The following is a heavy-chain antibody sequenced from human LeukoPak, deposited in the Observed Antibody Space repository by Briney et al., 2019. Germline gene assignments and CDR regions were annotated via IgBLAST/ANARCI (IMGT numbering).Heavy chain of an antibody. CDR3: ARGREYSSGYEAFNI. CDR2: IYYSGST. CDR1: GGSISSYY. J-gene: IGHJ3*02. D-gene: IGHD6-19*01. V-gene: IGHV4-59*08. Sequence: SETLSLTCTVSGGSISSYYWSWIRQPPGKGLEWIGYIYYSGSTNYNPSLKSRVTISVDTSKNQFSLKLNSVTAADTAVYYCARGREYSSGYEAFNIWGQGTMVSVSS.